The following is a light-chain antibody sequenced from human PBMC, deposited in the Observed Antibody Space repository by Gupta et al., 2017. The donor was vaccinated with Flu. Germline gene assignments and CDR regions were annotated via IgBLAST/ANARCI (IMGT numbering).Light chain of an antibody. CDR2: LTS. V-gene: IGKV1-39*01. J-gene: IGKJ1*01. CDR3: QQSYTTPRT. Sequence: DIQLTQSPSSLSASVGDRVTITCRASQNINNHLNWYQQKPGKAPKVLIYLTSNLRSGVPSRFSGRESGTDLTLTINSLQPEDFATYYCQQSYTTPRTFGQGTKVEI. CDR1: QNINNH.